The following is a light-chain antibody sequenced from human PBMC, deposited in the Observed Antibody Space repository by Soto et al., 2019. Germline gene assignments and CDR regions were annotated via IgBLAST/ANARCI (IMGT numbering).Light chain of an antibody. J-gene: IGLJ2*01. CDR1: SSDVGNSDL. CDR3: ISYAGRDTLV. Sequence: QSALTQPASVSGSPGQSVTISCSGISSDVGNSDLISWYQQYPGEAPKVIMFEGSKPPSGVSNRFAGTKAGDTASLTISGLQAEDEAEYYCISYAGRDTLVFGGGTKLTVL. V-gene: IGLV2-23*01. CDR2: EGS.